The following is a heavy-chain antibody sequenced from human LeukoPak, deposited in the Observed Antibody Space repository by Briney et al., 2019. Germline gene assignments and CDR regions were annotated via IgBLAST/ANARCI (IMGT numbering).Heavy chain of an antibody. J-gene: IGHJ6*02. CDR3: ARGQTTVSYYYYYGMDV. D-gene: IGHD4-4*01. Sequence: SETLSLTCTVSGGSISSYYWSWIRQPPGKGLEWIGEINHSGSTNYNPSLKSRVTISVDTSKNQFSLKLSSVTAADTAVYYCARGQTTVSYYYYYGMDVWGQGTTVTVSS. CDR2: INHSGST. CDR1: GGSISSYY. V-gene: IGHV4-34*01.